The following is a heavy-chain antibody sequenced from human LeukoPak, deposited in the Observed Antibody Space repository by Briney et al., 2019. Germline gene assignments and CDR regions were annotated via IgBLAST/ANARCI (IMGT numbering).Heavy chain of an antibody. J-gene: IGHJ4*02. CDR2: ISGGGDTI. D-gene: IGHD2-15*01. CDR1: GISFSDYY. CDR3: TRGVAMAI. Sequence: GGSLRLSCAASGISFSDYYMSWIRQAPGEGLEWIAYISGGGDTIKYADFVEGRFTISRDNAKRSVYLEMNSLTDEDTAVYFCTRGVAMAIWSQGTLVTVSS. V-gene: IGHV3-11*04.